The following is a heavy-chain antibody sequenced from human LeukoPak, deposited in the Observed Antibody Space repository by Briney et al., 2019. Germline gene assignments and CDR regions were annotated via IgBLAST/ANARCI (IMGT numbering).Heavy chain of an antibody. D-gene: IGHD1-1*01. CDR1: GFTFSSYS. CDR3: ARDGDLLEPPY. Sequence: GGSLRLSCAASGFTFSSYSMNWVRQAPGKGLEWVSSISSSSSYIYYADSVKGRFTISRDNAKNSLYLQMNNLRAEDTAVYYCARDGDLLEPPYWGQGTLVTVSS. V-gene: IGHV3-21*01. CDR2: ISSSSSYI. J-gene: IGHJ4*02.